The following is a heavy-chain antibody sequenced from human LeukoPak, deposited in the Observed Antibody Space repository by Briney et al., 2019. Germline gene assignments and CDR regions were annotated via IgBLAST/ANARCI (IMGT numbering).Heavy chain of an antibody. J-gene: IGHJ4*02. CDR3: AKAKRYCSSTSCYYFDY. CDR2: ISGSGGST. Sequence: GGSLRLSCAASGFTFSSYGMSWVRQAPGKGLEWVSAISGSGGSTYYADSVKGRFTISRDNSKNTLYLQMNSLRAEDTAVYYCAKAKRYCSSTSCYYFDYWGQGTLVTVSS. V-gene: IGHV3-23*01. D-gene: IGHD2-2*01. CDR1: GFTFSSYG.